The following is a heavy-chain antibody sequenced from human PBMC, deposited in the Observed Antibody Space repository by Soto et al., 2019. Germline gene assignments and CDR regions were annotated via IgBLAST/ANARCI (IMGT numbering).Heavy chain of an antibody. Sequence: QVQLVQSGAEVKKPGSSVQVSCKASGGTFSSYAISWVRQAPGQGLEWMGGIIPISDTTNYAQKFQGRVTITADESTSTAYMELSSLRSEDTAVYYCARSQGSSTSLEIYYYYYYGMDVWGQGTTVTVSS. D-gene: IGHD2-2*01. J-gene: IGHJ6*02. CDR2: IIPISDTT. CDR3: ARSQGSSTSLEIYYYYYYGMDV. V-gene: IGHV1-69*01. CDR1: GGTFSSYA.